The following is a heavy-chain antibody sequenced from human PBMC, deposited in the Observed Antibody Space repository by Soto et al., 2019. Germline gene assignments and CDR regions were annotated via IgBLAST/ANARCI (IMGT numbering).Heavy chain of an antibody. D-gene: IGHD3-22*01. Sequence: GESLKISCKGSGYSFTSYWIGWVRQMPGKGLEWMGRIDPSDSQTHYSPSFRGHVTISVTKSITTVFLQWSSLRASDTAMYYCARQIYDSDTGPNFQYYFDSWGQGTPVTVSS. CDR1: GYSFTSYW. CDR2: IDPSDSQT. V-gene: IGHV5-10-1*01. CDR3: ARQIYDSDTGPNFQYYFDS. J-gene: IGHJ4*02.